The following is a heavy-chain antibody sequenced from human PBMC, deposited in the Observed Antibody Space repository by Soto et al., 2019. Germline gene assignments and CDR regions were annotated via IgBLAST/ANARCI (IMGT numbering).Heavy chain of an antibody. CDR3: ARGERITIFGVVIIGGMAV. CDR2: IIPIFGTA. V-gene: IGHV1-69*01. J-gene: IGHJ6*02. Sequence: QVQLVQSGAEVKKPGSSVKVSCKASGGTFSSYAISWVRQAPGQGLEWMGGIIPIFGTANYAQKFQGRVTITADESTSTAYMELSSLRSEDTAVYYCARGERITIFGVVIIGGMAVWGQGTTVTVSS. D-gene: IGHD3-3*01. CDR1: GGTFSSYA.